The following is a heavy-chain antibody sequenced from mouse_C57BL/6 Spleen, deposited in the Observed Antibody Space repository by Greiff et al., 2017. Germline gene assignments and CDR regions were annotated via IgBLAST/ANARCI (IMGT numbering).Heavy chain of an antibody. J-gene: IGHJ1*03. D-gene: IGHD4-1*01. Sequence: EVQLQQPGAELVKPGASVKLSCTASGFNINDYYMHWVKQRPEQGLEWIGRIDPEDGETKNAQKFQGKATITADTSSNTAYLQLSSLTSEDTADYYGARWDGYFDVWGTGTTVTVSS. V-gene: IGHV14-2*01. CDR1: GFNINDYY. CDR3: ARWDGYFDV. CDR2: IDPEDGET.